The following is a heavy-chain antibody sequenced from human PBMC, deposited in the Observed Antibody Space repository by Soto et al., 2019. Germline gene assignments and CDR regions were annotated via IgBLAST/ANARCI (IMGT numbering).Heavy chain of an antibody. V-gene: IGHV3-23*01. CDR2: ISGSGGST. J-gene: IGHJ4*02. CDR1: GFTFSSYA. Sequence: SGGSLRLSCAASGFTFSSYAMSWVRQAQGKGLEWVSAISGSGGSTYYADSVKGRFTISRDNSKNTLYLQMNSLRAEDTAVYFCFGITGTPIQDTYDYWGQGTLVTVSS. CDR3: FGITGTPIQDTYDY. D-gene: IGHD1-20*01.